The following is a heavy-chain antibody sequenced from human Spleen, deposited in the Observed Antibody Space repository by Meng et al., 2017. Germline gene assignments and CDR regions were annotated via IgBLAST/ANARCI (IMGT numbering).Heavy chain of an antibody. CDR1: GYTFTSYG. Sequence: ASVKVSCKASGYTFTSYGISWVRQAPGQGLEWMGWISAYNGNTNYAQKLQGRVTMTTDTSTSTAYMELSSLRSEDTAVYYCARAAVTTTYYYYGMDVWGQGTTVTVSS. CDR2: ISAYNGNT. CDR3: ARAAVTTTYYYYGMDV. J-gene: IGHJ6*02. V-gene: IGHV1-18*01. D-gene: IGHD4-17*01.